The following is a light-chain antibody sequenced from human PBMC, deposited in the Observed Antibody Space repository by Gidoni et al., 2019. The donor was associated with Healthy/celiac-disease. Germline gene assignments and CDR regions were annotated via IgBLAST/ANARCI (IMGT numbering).Light chain of an antibody. J-gene: IGKJ3*01. CDR2: DAS. V-gene: IGKV3-11*01. Sequence: EIVLTQSPATLSLSPGERATLSCTASQSVSSYLACYQQKPGQAPRLLIYDASNRATGIPARFSGSGSGTDFTLTIGSLEPEDFAVYYWQQRSNWPITFGPGTKVDIK. CDR1: QSVSSY. CDR3: QQRSNWPIT.